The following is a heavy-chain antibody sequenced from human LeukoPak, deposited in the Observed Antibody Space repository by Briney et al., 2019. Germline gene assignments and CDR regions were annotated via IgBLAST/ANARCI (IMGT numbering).Heavy chain of an antibody. J-gene: IGHJ4*02. V-gene: IGHV3-15*01. CDR3: TTERRFGEFFDY. D-gene: IGHD3-10*01. Sequence: PGGSLRLSCAASGFTFSNAWMNWVRQSPGKGLEWVGRSKSKTGGGATDYAAPVKGRFTISRDDSKNTLFLQMNSLKTEDTAVYYCTTERRFGEFFDYWGQGTLVTVSS. CDR2: SKSKTGGGAT. CDR1: GFTFSNAW.